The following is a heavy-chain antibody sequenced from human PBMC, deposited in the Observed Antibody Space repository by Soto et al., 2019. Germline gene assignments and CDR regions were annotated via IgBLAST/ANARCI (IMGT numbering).Heavy chain of an antibody. CDR2: INPSGGST. CDR3: ARGLLGFGSPYYFDY. CDR1: GYIFTRYY. D-gene: IGHD2-15*01. Sequence: QVQLVQSGAEVKKPGASVKVSCKASGYIFTRYYMHWVRQAPGQGLEWMGIINPSGGSTSYTQKYQGRGTMPSDTSTSSVYMDLSSVRSEDTAVYYCARGLLGFGSPYYFDYWGQGTLVTVSS. J-gene: IGHJ4*02. V-gene: IGHV1-46*01.